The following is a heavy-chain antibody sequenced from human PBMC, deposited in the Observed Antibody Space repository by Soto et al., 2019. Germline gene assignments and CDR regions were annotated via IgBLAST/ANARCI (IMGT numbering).Heavy chain of an antibody. CDR1: GGSISSGGYY. Sequence: QLQESGPGLVKPSQTLSLTCTVSGGSISSGGYYWTWIRQHQGKGLEWIGRIFYSGTTNYNPSLKSRVTISVDTSQNQFSLKLTSVTAADTAVYYCAKSTSLNAFDIWGQGTMVTVSA. V-gene: IGHV4-31*03. J-gene: IGHJ3*02. CDR3: AKSTSLNAFDI. CDR2: IFYSGTT.